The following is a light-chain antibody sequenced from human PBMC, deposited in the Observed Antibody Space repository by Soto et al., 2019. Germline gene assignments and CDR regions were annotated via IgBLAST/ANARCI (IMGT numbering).Light chain of an antibody. CDR3: QHYGTSLDT. J-gene: IGKJ2*01. CDR1: QSVRDSY. V-gene: IGKV3-20*01. CDR2: GVS. Sequence: EIVWTQSPGTLSLSPGERATLSCRASQSVRDSYLAWYQQKPGQAPRLLISGVSIRATGIPDRFSGSGSGPDFTLTISRLEPEDFAVYYCQHYGTSLDTFGQGTKLEIK.